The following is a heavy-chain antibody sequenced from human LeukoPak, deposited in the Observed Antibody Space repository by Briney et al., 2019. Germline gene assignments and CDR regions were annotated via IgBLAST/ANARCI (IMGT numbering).Heavy chain of an antibody. CDR2: INPNSGGT. Sequence: ASVKVSCKASGYTFTSYAMNWVRQAPGQGLEWMGWINPNSGGTNYAQKFQGWVTMTRNTSISTAYMELSRLRSDDTAVYYCARDYGDGYNGSYFDYWGQGTLVTVSS. CDR3: ARDYGDGYNGSYFDY. CDR1: GYTFTSYA. D-gene: IGHD5-24*01. V-gene: IGHV1-2*04. J-gene: IGHJ4*02.